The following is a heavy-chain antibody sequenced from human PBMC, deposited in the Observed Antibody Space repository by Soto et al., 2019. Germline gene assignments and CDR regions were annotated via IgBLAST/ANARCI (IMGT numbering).Heavy chain of an antibody. CDR2: IIPIFGTA. CDR1: GGTFSSYA. D-gene: IGHD3-22*01. CDR3: ARFYSLEYDSSGHSRFAP. V-gene: IGHV1-69*13. J-gene: IGHJ5*02. Sequence: ASVKVSCKASGGTFSSYAISWVRQAPGQGLEWMGGIIPIFGTANYAQKFQGRVTITADESTSTAYMELSSLRSEDTAVYYCARFYSLEYDSSGHSRFAPWGQGTLVTVSS.